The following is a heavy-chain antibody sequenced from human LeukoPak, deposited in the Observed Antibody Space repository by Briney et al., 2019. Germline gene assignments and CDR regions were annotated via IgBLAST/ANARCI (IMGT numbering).Heavy chain of an antibody. CDR3: TRVRIEVAGGVPFDY. CDR1: GFIVSSNY. D-gene: IGHD6-19*01. V-gene: IGHV3-66*01. CDR2: IYSGGNT. J-gene: IGHJ4*02. Sequence: PGGSLRLSCAASGFIVSSNYMSWVRQAPGKELEWVSIIYSGGNTYYADSVKGRFTISRDISKNTVSLQMNSLRAEDTAVYYCTRVRIEVAGGVPFDYWGQGTLVSVSS.